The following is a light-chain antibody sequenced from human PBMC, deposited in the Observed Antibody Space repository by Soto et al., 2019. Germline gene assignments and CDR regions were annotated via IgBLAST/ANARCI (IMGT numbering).Light chain of an antibody. V-gene: IGKV3-20*01. Sequence: EIVLTQSPGTLSLSPGETATLSCGASQRLSSNSLAWYQQRPGQAPRLLIYGASSRATGIPDRFSGSGSGTEFTLTISSLQSEDSAVYYCHQYNSWPRGTFGPGTKVEIK. CDR3: HQYNSWPRGT. CDR1: QRLSSNS. J-gene: IGKJ3*01. CDR2: GAS.